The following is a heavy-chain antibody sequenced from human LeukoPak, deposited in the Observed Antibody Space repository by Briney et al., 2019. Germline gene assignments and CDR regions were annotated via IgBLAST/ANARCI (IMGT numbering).Heavy chain of an antibody. CDR1: GYSFRSHS. CDR2: ISSISHYI. V-gene: IGHV3-21*01. CDR3: TRDYYDSSGLPFDY. D-gene: IGHD3-22*01. J-gene: IGHJ4*02. Sequence: GGSLRLSCAGSGYSFRSHSMNWVRQAPGKRLEWVSSISSISHYIYYADSVKGRFTISRDNAKNSLYLQMNSLRAEDTALYYCTRDYYDSSGLPFDYWGQGTLVTVSS.